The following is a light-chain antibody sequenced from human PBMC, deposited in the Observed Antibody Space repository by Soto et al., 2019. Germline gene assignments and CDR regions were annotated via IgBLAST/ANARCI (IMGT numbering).Light chain of an antibody. Sequence: IQPAHSPCSLCASVGHRVTISYRASQGISCYLAWYQQKPGQVPKHLIYGASNWASGVPARFSGGGSGTNFTLTISSLQPEDVGAYYCQNYNRAPITFGQGTRLEI. J-gene: IGKJ5*01. CDR3: QNYNRAPIT. CDR2: GAS. V-gene: IGKV1-27*01. CDR1: QGISCY.